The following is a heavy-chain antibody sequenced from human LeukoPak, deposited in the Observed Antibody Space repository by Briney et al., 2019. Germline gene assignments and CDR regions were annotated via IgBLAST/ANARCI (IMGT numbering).Heavy chain of an antibody. V-gene: IGHV3-23*01. CDR2: ISGSSGST. J-gene: IGHJ4*02. Sequence: GGSLRLSCAASGFAFSTYAMGWVRQAPGKGLGWVSAISGSSGSTYYADSVKGRFTISRDNSKNTLYLQMNSLRAEDTAVYYCAKRAGSLVTRWYFDHWGQGTLVTVSS. D-gene: IGHD6-19*01. CDR3: AKRAGSLVTRWYFDH. CDR1: GFAFSTYA.